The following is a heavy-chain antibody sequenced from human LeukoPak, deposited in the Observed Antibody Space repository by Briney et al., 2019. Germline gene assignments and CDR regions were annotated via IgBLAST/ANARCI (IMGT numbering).Heavy chain of an antibody. V-gene: IGHV3-30*04. CDR2: ISYDGSNK. Sequence: GGSLRLSCAASGFTFSSYAMHWVRQAPGKGLEWVAVISYDGSNKYYADSVKGRFTISRDNSKNTVYLQMNSLRAEDTAVYYCARDLKSSRAYFDYWGQGTLVTVSS. CDR1: GFTFSSYA. J-gene: IGHJ4*02. CDR3: ARDLKSSRAYFDY.